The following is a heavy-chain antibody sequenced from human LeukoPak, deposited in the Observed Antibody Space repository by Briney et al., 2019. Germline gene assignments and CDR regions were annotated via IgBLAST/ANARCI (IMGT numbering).Heavy chain of an antibody. V-gene: IGHV1-8*01. Sequence: ASVKVSCKDSGYTFTSYDINWVRQATGQGLEWMGWMNPNSGNTGYAQKFQGRVTMTRNTSISTAYMELSSLRSEDTAVYYCARAQYNCSSTSCYELIDYWGQGTLVTVSS. J-gene: IGHJ4*02. D-gene: IGHD2-2*01. CDR1: GYTFTSYD. CDR2: MNPNSGNT. CDR3: ARAQYNCSSTSCYELIDY.